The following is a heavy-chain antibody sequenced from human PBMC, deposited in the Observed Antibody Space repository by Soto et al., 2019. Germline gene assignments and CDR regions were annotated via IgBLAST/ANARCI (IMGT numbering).Heavy chain of an antibody. D-gene: IGHD2-2*01. CDR2: ISYSGST. CDR1: GGSISSGGNY. V-gene: IGHV4-31*03. CDR3: ARDHCSTASCYVPTGN. Sequence: SETLSLTCTVSGGSISSGGNYWSWIRQRPGKGLEWIGYISYSGSTYYRSSLKGRVAISVDTSKNQFSLKLTSVTAADTAVYYCARDHCSTASCYVPTGNWGQGTLVTVSS. J-gene: IGHJ4*02.